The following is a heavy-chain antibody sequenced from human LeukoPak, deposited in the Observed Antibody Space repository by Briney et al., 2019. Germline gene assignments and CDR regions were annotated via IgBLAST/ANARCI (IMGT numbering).Heavy chain of an antibody. J-gene: IGHJ4*02. V-gene: IGHV3-30*10. CDR1: GFSFSTYA. CDR2: VSRDGSTK. Sequence: GGSLRLSCAASGFSFSTYAMHWVRQAPGMGPEWVAVVSRDGSTKYYTDSVRGRFTISRDNSKNTFFLQLNGLRTGDTAVYYCARAIMGTENLDYWGQGTLVTVSS. D-gene: IGHD5-18*01. CDR3: ARAIMGTENLDY.